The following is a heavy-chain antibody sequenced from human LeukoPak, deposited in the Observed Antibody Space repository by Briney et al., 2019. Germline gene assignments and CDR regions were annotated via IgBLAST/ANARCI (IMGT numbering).Heavy chain of an antibody. V-gene: IGHV1-69*13. J-gene: IGHJ6*03. Sequence: SVKVSCKASGGTFSSYAISWVRQAPGQGLEWMGGIIPIFGTANYAQKFQGRVTITADESTSTAYMELSSLRSEDTAVYYCARGTPENYYYYYMDVWGKGTTVTVSS. CDR2: IIPIFGTA. CDR3: ARGTPENYYYYYMDV. CDR1: GGTFSSYA.